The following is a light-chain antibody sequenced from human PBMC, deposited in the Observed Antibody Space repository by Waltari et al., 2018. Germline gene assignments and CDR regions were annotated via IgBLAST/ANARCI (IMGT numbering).Light chain of an antibody. Sequence: AIRMTQSPSSLSASTGDRVTITCRASQGISSYLAWYQQKPGKATKLLIYAASTLQSGVPSRFSGSGSGTDFTLTLSCLQSEDFATYYCQQYYSYPRRTFGQGTKVEIK. J-gene: IGKJ1*01. CDR2: AAS. CDR3: QQYYSYPRRT. V-gene: IGKV1-8*01. CDR1: QGISSY.